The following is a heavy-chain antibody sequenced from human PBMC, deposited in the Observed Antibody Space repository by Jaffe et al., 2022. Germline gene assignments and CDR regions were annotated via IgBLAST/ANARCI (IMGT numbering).Heavy chain of an antibody. CDR3: ARGNPYYGSGSSGHAFDI. Sequence: QVQLQESGPGLVKPSETLSLTCAVSGYSISSGYYWGWIRQPPGKGLEWIGSIYHSGSTYYNPSLKSRVTISVDTSKNQFSLKLSSVTAADTAVYYCARGNPYYGSGSSGHAFDIWGQGTMVTVSS. J-gene: IGHJ3*02. CDR1: GYSISSGYY. V-gene: IGHV4-38-2*01. CDR2: IYHSGST. D-gene: IGHD3-10*01.